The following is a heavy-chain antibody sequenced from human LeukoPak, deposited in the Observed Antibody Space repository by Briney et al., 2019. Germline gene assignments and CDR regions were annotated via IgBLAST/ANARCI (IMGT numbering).Heavy chain of an antibody. D-gene: IGHD5-24*01. V-gene: IGHV1-24*01. J-gene: IGHJ5*02. CDR1: GYTLTELS. CDR3: ANFFQIEMATRIGWFDP. CDR2: FDPEDGET. Sequence: ASVKVSCKVSGYTLTELSMHWVRQAPGKGLEWMGGFDPEDGETIYAQKFQGRVTMTEDTSTDTAYMELSSLRSEDTAVYYCANFFQIEMATRIGWFDPWGQGTLVTVSS.